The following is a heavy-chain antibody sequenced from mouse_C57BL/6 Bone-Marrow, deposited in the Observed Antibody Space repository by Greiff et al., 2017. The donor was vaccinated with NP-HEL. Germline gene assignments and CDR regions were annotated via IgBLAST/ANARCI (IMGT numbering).Heavy chain of an antibody. Sequence: VQLQQSGAELVRPGASVTLSCKASGYTFTDYEMHWVKQTPVHGLEWIGAIDPETGGTAYNQKFKGKAILTADKSSSTAYMELRSRTSEDAAVYYCTRSGDGYPYGYFDVWGTGTTVTVSS. CDR2: IDPETGGT. CDR3: TRSGDGYPYGYFDV. J-gene: IGHJ1*03. CDR1: GYTFTDYE. D-gene: IGHD2-3*01. V-gene: IGHV1-15*01.